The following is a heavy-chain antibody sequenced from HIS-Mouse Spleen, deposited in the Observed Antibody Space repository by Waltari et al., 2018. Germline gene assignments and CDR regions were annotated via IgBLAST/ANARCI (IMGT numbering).Heavy chain of an antibody. CDR1: GGSISSSSYY. J-gene: IGHJ2*01. CDR3: AREIPYSSSWYDWYFDL. V-gene: IGHV4-39*07. Sequence: QLQLQESGPGLVKPSETLSLTCTVSGGSISSSSYYWGWIRQPPGKWLEWIGSIYYSGGTNQTPPLESRVTISVDTSKNQFSLKLSSVTAADTAVYYCAREIPYSSSWYDWYFDLWGRGTLVTVSS. CDR2: IYYSGGT. D-gene: IGHD6-13*01.